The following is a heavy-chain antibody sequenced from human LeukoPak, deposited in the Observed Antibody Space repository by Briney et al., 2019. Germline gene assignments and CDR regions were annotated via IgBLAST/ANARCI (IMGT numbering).Heavy chain of an antibody. CDR3: AREFGIAVALDY. V-gene: IGHV3-74*01. CDR1: GFTFSSYW. CDR2: INSDGSST. J-gene: IGHJ4*02. Sequence: GGSLRLSCAASGFTFSSYWMHWVRQAPGKGLVWVSRINSDGSSTSYADSVKGRFTISRDNAKNTLYLQMNSLRAEDTAVYYCAREFGIAVALDYWGQGTLVTVSS. D-gene: IGHD6-19*01.